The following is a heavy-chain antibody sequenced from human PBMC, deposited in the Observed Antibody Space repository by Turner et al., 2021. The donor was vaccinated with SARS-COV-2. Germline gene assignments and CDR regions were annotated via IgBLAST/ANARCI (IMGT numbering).Heavy chain of an antibody. CDR3: ARNSPKWYYYDSSGYYDY. V-gene: IGHV4-39*01. Sequence: QLQLQESGPGLVKPSGTLSLTCPVSGRSIRSTSYFWGWIRQPPGKGLEWIGSIYYSGSTYYNPSLKSRVTISVDTSKNQFSLKLSSVTAADTAVYYCARNSPKWYYYDSSGYYDYWGQGTLVTVSS. CDR2: IYYSGST. J-gene: IGHJ4*02. CDR1: GRSIRSTSYF. D-gene: IGHD3-22*01.